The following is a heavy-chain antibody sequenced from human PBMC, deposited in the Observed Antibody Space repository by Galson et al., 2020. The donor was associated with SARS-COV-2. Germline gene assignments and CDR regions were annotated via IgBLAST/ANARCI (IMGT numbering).Heavy chain of an antibody. CDR3: AKAYSNRWYDFDS. D-gene: IGHD4-4*01. CDR2: LHYNGINT. V-gene: IGHV3-23*01. J-gene: IGHJ4*02. Sequence: GGSLRLSCTASGFSFSNFAMSWVRQAPGKGLEWVSNLHYNGINTYYADSVRGRFTISRDTSKNTLYLQMNDLRVEDTALYYCAKAYSNRWYDFDSWGQGTLVTGSS. CDR1: GFSFSNFA.